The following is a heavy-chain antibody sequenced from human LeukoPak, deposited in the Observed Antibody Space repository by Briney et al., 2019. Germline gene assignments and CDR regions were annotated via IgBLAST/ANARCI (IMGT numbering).Heavy chain of an antibody. CDR1: GGSISSYY. V-gene: IGHV4-59*01. Sequence: SETLSLTCTVSGGSISSYYWSWIRQPPGKGLEWIGYIYYSGTNYNPSLKSRVTISVDTSKNQFSLKLRSVTAADTAVYYCARGLQSRSSGRRLDVFEMWGQGTMVTVSS. J-gene: IGHJ3*02. CDR3: ARGLQSRSSGRRLDVFEM. CDR2: IYYSGT. D-gene: IGHD6-6*01.